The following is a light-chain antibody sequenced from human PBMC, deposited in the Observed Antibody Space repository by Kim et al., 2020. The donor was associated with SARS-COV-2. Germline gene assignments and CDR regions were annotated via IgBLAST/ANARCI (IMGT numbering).Light chain of an antibody. CDR2: DVF. CDR1: SSGVSAYNY. Sequence: GQTITISCTGTSSGVSAYNYVSWYQQHPGKAPKLMIYDVFKRPSEVSNRFSGSKSGNTASLAISELQTDDESDYYCTSYTRSSTDVFGTGTKVTVL. CDR3: TSYTRSSTDV. V-gene: IGLV2-14*03. J-gene: IGLJ1*01.